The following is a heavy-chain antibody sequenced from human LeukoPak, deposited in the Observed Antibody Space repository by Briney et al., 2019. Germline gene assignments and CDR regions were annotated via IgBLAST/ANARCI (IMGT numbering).Heavy chain of an antibody. J-gene: IGHJ3*02. CDR3: ARDTPLSSGSYLRAFDI. V-gene: IGHV4-31*03. CDR1: GGSISSGGYY. CDR2: IYYSGST. Sequence: SQTLSLTCTVPGGSISSGGYYWSWIRQHPGKGLEWIGYIYYSGSTYYNPSLKSRVTISVDTSKNQFSLKLSSVTAADTAVYYCARDTPLSSGSYLRAFDIWGQGTMVTVSS. D-gene: IGHD1-26*01.